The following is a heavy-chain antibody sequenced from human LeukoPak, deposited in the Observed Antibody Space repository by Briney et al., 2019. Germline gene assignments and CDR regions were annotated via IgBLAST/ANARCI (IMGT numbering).Heavy chain of an antibody. V-gene: IGHV4-59*08. CDR2: IYYSGST. CDR3: ARRGYFGSGKGYYFDY. D-gene: IGHD3-10*01. J-gene: IGHJ4*02. Sequence: PSETLSLTCTVSGGSISSYYWSWIRRPPGKGLEWIGHIYYSGSTNYNPSLESRVTISVDASNNQFSLKLSSVTAADTAVYYCARRGYFGSGKGYYFDYWGQGTLVTVSS. CDR1: GGSISSYY.